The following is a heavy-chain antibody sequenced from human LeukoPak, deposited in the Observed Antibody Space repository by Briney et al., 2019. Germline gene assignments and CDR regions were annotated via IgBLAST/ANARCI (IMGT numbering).Heavy chain of an antibody. V-gene: IGHV3-21*01. J-gene: IGHJ6*03. D-gene: IGHD2-15*01. Sequence: GGSLRLSCAASGFTFSSYSMNWVRQAPGKGLEWVSSISSSSSYIYYADSVTGRFTISRDNAKNSLYLKMTSLGAEDTAVYYCARDPGYCSGGSCQYYYYYYMDVWGKGTTVTVSS. CDR3: ARDPGYCSGGSCQYYYYYYMDV. CDR1: GFTFSSYS. CDR2: ISSSSSYI.